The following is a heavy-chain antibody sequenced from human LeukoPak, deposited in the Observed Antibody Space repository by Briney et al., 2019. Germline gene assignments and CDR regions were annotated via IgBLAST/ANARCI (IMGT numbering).Heavy chain of an antibody. CDR3: ARRDNDYDSSGYSSSTHFDY. Sequence: GESLKISCKASGYSFSNYWIGWMRQMPGKGLEWMGMIFIGDSDTRYSPSFQGQVTISADKSISTAYLQWSSLKASDTAIYYCARRDNDYDSSGYSSSTHFDYWGQGTLVTVSS. CDR1: GYSFSNYW. J-gene: IGHJ4*02. V-gene: IGHV5-51*01. D-gene: IGHD3-22*01. CDR2: IFIGDSDT.